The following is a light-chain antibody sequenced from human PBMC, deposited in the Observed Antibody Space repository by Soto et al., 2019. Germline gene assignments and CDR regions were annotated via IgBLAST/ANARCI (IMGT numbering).Light chain of an antibody. CDR1: QSVSSY. Sequence: EIVLTQSPATLSLSPGERATLSCRASQSVSSYLAWSQQKPGQAPRLLSYDASNKATGIPARFSGSGSGTDFTLTISSPEAEDFAVYYCQQRSNWPPYAFGQGTKLEIK. V-gene: IGKV3-11*01. J-gene: IGKJ2*01. CDR2: DAS. CDR3: QQRSNWPPYA.